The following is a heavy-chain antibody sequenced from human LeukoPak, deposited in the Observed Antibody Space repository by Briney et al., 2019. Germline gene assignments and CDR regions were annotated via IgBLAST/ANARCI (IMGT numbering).Heavy chain of an antibody. V-gene: IGHV3-23*01. CDR2: ISGSGGRT. J-gene: IGHJ4*02. CDR3: AKSWIRVGSFDY. D-gene: IGHD5-18*01. Sequence: GGSLRLSCAASGFTFSSYGMSWVRQAPEKGLEWVSTISGSGGRTYYADSVKDRFTVSRDNSKDTLYLQMNSLRAEDTAVYYCAKSWIRVGSFDYWGQGTLATVSS. CDR1: GFTFSSYG.